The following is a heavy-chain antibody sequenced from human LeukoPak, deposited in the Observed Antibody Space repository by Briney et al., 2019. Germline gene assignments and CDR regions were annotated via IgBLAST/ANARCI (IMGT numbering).Heavy chain of an antibody. D-gene: IGHD3-22*01. J-gene: IGHJ4*02. Sequence: GGSLRLSCAASGFTVSSNYMSWVRQAPGKGLEWVSVIYSGGSTYYTDSVKGRFTISRDNARNSLYLQMNSLRAEDTALYYCARAGGNYYDSSGSYNYYFDYWGQGTLVTVSS. CDR2: IYSGGST. V-gene: IGHV3-53*01. CDR3: ARAGGNYYDSSGSYNYYFDY. CDR1: GFTVSSNY.